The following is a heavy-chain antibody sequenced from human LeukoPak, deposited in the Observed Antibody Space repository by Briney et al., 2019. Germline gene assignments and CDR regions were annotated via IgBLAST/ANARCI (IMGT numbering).Heavy chain of an antibody. V-gene: IGHV3-23*01. J-gene: IGHJ4*02. D-gene: IGHD5-18*01. CDR3: AKDRGYSYGSFGY. CDR1: GFTFSAYD. CDR2: ISRSGGST. Sequence: GGSLRLSCAASGFTFSAYDMSWVRQAPGKGLEWVSGISRSGGSTNYADSVKGRFTISRDNSKNTLYLQMNSLRAEDTAVYYCAKDRGYSYGSFGYWGQGTLVTVSS.